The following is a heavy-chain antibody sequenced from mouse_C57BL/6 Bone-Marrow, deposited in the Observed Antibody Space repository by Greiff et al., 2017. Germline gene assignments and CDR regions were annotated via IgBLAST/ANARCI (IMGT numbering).Heavy chain of an antibody. V-gene: IGHV7-1*01. D-gene: IGHD1-1*01. Sequence: EVKVVESGGGLVQSGRSLRLSCATSGFTFSDFYMEWVRQAPGKGLEWIAASRNKANDYTTEYSASVKGRFIVSRDTSQSILYLQMNALRAEDTAIYYCARDAPITTVVAHWYFDVWGTGTTVTVSS. J-gene: IGHJ1*03. CDR1: GFTFSDFY. CDR3: ARDAPITTVVAHWYFDV. CDR2: SRNKANDYTT.